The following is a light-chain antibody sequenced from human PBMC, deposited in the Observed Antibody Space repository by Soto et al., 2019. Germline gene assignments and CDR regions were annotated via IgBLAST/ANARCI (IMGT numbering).Light chain of an antibody. CDR1: QGVSTW. V-gene: IGKV1-12*01. CDR2: TAS. CDR3: QQAASFPIT. J-gene: IGKJ5*01. Sequence: DIQMTQSLSSVSASVGDRVTITCRASQGVSTWLAWYQQKPGKAPNLLIYTASSLQSGVPSRFSGSGSGTDFTLTINGLQPEDFATYYCQQAASFPITFGQGTRLEIK.